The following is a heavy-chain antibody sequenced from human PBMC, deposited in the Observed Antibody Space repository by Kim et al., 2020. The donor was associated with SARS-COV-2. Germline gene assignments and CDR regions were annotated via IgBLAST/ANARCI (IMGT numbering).Heavy chain of an antibody. J-gene: IGHJ5*02. Sequence: NSGGTNDAQKFQGRVTMTRDTSISTAYMELSRLRSDDTAVYYCARDTFDPWGQGTLVTVSS. V-gene: IGHV1-2*02. CDR2: NSGGT. CDR3: ARDTFDP.